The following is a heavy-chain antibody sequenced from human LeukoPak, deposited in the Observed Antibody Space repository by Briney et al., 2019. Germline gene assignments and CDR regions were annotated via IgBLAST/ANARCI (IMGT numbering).Heavy chain of an antibody. Sequence: SETLSLTCTVSGDSISSYYWSWIRQPAGKGLEWIGRIYTSGSTNYNPSLKSRVTMSVDTSKNQFSLKLSSVTAADTAVYYCARSPGTTVTTWNWFDPWGQGTLVTVSS. CDR3: ARSPGTTVTTWNWFDP. D-gene: IGHD4-17*01. CDR1: GDSISSYY. CDR2: IYTSGST. J-gene: IGHJ5*02. V-gene: IGHV4-4*07.